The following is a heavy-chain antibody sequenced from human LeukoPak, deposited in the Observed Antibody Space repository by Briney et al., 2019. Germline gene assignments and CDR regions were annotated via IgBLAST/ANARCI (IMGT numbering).Heavy chain of an antibody. CDR3: ARGPPRTGRERYFDY. Sequence: PSVTLSLTCTVSGGSTSDYYWHWIRQPPGKGLEWMGYIYYRGTNNYNPSLNSRVTISLDSSKNQFSLKLSSVTAADTAVYYCARGPPRTGRERYFDYWGQGTLVSVSS. D-gene: IGHD1-1*01. V-gene: IGHV4-59*01. CDR2: IYYRGTN. CDR1: GGSTSDYY. J-gene: IGHJ4*02.